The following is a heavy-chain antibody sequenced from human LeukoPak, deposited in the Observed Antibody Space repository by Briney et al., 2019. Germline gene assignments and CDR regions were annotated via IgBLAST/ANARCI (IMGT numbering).Heavy chain of an antibody. Sequence: GGSLRLSCAASGFTFSSYGLSWVRQAPGKGLEWVSAISGSGGSTYYADSVKGRFTISRDNSKNTLYLQMSSLRAEDTAVYYCARLGIAAAGTEDDYWGQGTLVTVSS. D-gene: IGHD6-13*01. J-gene: IGHJ4*02. V-gene: IGHV3-23*01. CDR3: ARLGIAAAGTEDDY. CDR2: ISGSGGST. CDR1: GFTFSSYG.